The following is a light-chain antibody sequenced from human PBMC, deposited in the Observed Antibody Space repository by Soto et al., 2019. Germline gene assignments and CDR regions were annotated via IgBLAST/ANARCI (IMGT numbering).Light chain of an antibody. CDR2: DAS. J-gene: IGKJ5*01. CDR1: QSVTTY. V-gene: IGKV3-11*01. CDR3: QQRSNWPPLIS. Sequence: EIVLTQSPDTLSLSPGERATLSCRASQSVTTYLAWYQQKPGQAPRLLTYDASNRATGIPARFSGSGSGTDFTLTISSLEPEDFAVYYCQQRSNWPPLISFGQGTRLEIK.